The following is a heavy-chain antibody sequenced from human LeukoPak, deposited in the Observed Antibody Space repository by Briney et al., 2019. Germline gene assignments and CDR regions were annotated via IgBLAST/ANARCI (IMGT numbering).Heavy chain of an antibody. V-gene: IGHV3-30*18. CDR3: AKGPSLDY. CDR1: GFTFSNYG. Sequence: GSLRLSCAASGFTFSNYGIHWVRQAPGKGLEWVAIISYDGSNKWYADSVKGRFTISRDNSKNTLYLQMNSLRAEDTAVYYCAKGPSLDYWGQGTLVTVSS. J-gene: IGHJ4*02. CDR2: ISYDGSNK.